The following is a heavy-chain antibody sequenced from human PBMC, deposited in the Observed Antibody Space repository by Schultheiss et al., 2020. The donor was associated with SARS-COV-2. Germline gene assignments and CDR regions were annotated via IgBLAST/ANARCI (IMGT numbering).Heavy chain of an antibody. CDR2: ISYDGSNK. J-gene: IGHJ4*02. CDR3: AKWGRGYIVESASDY. V-gene: IGHV3-30-3*02. CDR1: GFTFSSYA. D-gene: IGHD2-15*01. Sequence: GGSLRLSCAASGFTFSSYAMHWVRQAPGKGLEWVAVISYDGSNKYYADSVKGRFTISRDNSKNTLYLQMNSLRAEDTAVYYCAKWGRGYIVESASDYWGQGTLVTVSS.